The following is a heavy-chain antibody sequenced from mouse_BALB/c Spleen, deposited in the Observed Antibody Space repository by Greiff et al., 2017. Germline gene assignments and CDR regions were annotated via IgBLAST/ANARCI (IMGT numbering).Heavy chain of an antibody. CDR3: ARWRQLGPRDAMDY. CDR1: GYTFTSYW. V-gene: IGHV1-87*01. D-gene: IGHD3-2*01. CDR2: IYPGDGDT. Sequence: QVQLQQSGAELARPGASVKLSCKASGYTFTSYWMQWVKQRPGQGLEWIGAIYPGDGDTRYTQKFKGKATLTADKSSSTAYMQLSSLASEDSAVYYCARWRQLGPRDAMDYWGQGTSVTVSS. J-gene: IGHJ4*01.